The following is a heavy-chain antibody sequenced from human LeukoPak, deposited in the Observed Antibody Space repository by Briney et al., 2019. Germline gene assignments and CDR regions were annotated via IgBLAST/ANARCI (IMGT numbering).Heavy chain of an antibody. CDR1: GYTFTSYD. J-gene: IGHJ4*02. CDR2: IIPILGIA. D-gene: IGHD6-6*01. Sequence: ASVKVSCKASGYTFTSYDINWVRQATGQGLEWMGRIIPILGIANYAQKFQGRVTITADKSTSTAYMELSSLRSEDTAVYYCARSEYSSSPFDYWGQGTLVTVSS. CDR3: ARSEYSSSPFDY. V-gene: IGHV1-69*04.